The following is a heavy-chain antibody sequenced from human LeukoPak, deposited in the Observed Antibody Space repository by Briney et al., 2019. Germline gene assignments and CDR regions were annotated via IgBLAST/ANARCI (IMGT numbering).Heavy chain of an antibody. J-gene: IGHJ6*03. Sequence: GGSLRLSCAASGFRFDDYGMSWVRHVPGKGLEWVCGTNWDCASTGYADSVKGRFTISRDNVKNFLYLQMNSLRVEDTALYFCGRVHCSTTSCFDYYDYYMDVWGKGTTVTVSS. CDR2: TNWDCAST. D-gene: IGHD2-2*01. V-gene: IGHV3-20*04. CDR1: GFRFDDYG. CDR3: GRVHCSTTSCFDYYDYYMDV.